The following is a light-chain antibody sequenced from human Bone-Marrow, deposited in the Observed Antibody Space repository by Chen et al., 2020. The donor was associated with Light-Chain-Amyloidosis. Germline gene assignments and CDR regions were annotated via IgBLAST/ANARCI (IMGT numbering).Light chain of an antibody. Sequence: DIVMALSPDSLAVSLGESATINCKSSQSVLYSSNNKNYLAWYQQKPGQPPKLLIYWASTRESGVPDRFSGSGSGTDFTLTISSLQAEDVAVYYCQQYYSTPRTFGQGTKVEIK. CDR1: QSVLYSSNNKNY. V-gene: IGKV4-1*01. J-gene: IGKJ1*01. CDR2: WAS. CDR3: QQYYSTPRT.